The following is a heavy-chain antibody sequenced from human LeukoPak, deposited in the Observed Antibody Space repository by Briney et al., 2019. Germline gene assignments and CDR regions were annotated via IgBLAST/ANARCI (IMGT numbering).Heavy chain of an antibody. Sequence: PGGSLRLSCAASGFTFSTYSMNWVRQAPGKGLEWVSSISSGSTYIYYIDSVKGRFTISRDNAKNSLYLQMTSLRAEDTAVYYCARDLYTGTNWFDPWGQGTLVTVSS. CDR2: ISSGSTYI. J-gene: IGHJ5*02. D-gene: IGHD1-26*01. V-gene: IGHV3-21*01. CDR1: GFTFSTYS. CDR3: ARDLYTGTNWFDP.